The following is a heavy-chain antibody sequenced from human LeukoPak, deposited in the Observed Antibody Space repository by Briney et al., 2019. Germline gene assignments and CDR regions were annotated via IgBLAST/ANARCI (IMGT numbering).Heavy chain of an antibody. CDR1: GFTFSSYS. V-gene: IGHV3-48*01. Sequence: GGSLRLSCAASGFTFSSYSMNWVRQAPGKGLEWVSYISSSCSTIYYADSVKGRFTISRDNAKNSLYLQMNSLRAEDTAVYYCARDLSIVGATSYAFDIWGQGTMVTVSS. CDR2: ISSSCSTI. D-gene: IGHD1-26*01. J-gene: IGHJ3*02. CDR3: ARDLSIVGATSYAFDI.